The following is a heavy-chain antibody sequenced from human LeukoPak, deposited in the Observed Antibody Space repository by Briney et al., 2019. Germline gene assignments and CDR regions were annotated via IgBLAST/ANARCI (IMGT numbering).Heavy chain of an antibody. V-gene: IGHV4-59*08. Sequence: SETLSLTCTVSGGSISSYYWSWIRQPPGKGLEWIGYIHYSGGITYYNPSLKSRVTISVDTSKNQFSLKLTSVTAADTAVYYCARHATPREGASSYVDAFHIWGRGTMVTVPS. D-gene: IGHD1-26*01. J-gene: IGHJ3*02. CDR1: GGSISSYY. CDR2: IHYSGGIT. CDR3: ARHATPREGASSYVDAFHI.